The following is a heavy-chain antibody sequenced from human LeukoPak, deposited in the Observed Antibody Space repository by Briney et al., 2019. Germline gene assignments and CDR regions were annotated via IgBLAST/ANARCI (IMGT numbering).Heavy chain of an antibody. CDR1: GFTVSSNY. CDR3: ARGRITMVRGVIITWWFDP. Sequence: GGSLRLSCAASGFTVSSNYMSWVRQAPGKGLEWVSVIYSGGSTFYADSVKGRFTISRDNSKNTLYLQMNSLRAVDTAVYYCARGRITMVRGVIITWWFDPWGQGSLVTVSS. V-gene: IGHV3-66*01. D-gene: IGHD3-10*01. CDR2: IYSGGST. J-gene: IGHJ5*02.